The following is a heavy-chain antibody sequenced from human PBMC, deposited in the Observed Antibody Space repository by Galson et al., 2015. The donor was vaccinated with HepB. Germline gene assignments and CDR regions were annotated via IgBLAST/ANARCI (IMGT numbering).Heavy chain of an antibody. CDR3: TRVPYIVGATYPSDY. V-gene: IGHV3-49*03. D-gene: IGHD1-26*01. J-gene: IGHJ4*02. Sequence: SLRLSCAASGFTFGDYAMSWFRQAPGKGLEWVGFIRSKAYGGTTEYAASVKGRFTISRDDSKSIAYLQMNSLKTEDTAVYYCTRVPYIVGATYPSDYWGQGTLVTVSS. CDR2: IRSKAYGGTT. CDR1: GFTFGDYA.